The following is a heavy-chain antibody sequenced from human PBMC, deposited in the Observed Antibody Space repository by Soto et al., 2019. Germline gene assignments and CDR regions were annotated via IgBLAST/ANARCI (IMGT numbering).Heavy chain of an antibody. CDR3: ASSYGDYVYTIGTDY. J-gene: IGHJ4*02. CDR1: GFTFSSYG. CDR2: IWYDGSNK. Sequence: PGGSLRLSCAASGFTFSSYGMHWVRQAPGKGLEWVAVIWYDGSNKYYADSVKGRFTISRDNSKNTLYLQMNSLRAEDTAVYYCASSYGDYVYTIGTDYWGQGTLVTVSS. V-gene: IGHV3-33*01. D-gene: IGHD4-17*01.